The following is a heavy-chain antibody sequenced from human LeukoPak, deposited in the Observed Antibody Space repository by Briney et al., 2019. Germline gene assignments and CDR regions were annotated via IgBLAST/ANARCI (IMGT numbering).Heavy chain of an antibody. V-gene: IGHV3-30*04. CDR2: ISYDGSNK. D-gene: IGHD3-10*01. Sequence: GGSLRLSCAASGFIFSNYAMHWVRQAPGKGLEWVAVISYDGSNKYYADSVKGRFTISRDNAKNTLYLQMNSLRAADTAVYYCARGGYYGSGNDFRFDPWGQGTLVTVSS. J-gene: IGHJ5*02. CDR3: ARGGYYGSGNDFRFDP. CDR1: GFIFSNYA.